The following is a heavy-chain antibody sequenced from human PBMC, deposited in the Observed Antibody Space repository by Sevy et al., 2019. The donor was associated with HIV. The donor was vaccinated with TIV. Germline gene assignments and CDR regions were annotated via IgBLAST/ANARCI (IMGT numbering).Heavy chain of an antibody. V-gene: IGHV3-21*01. D-gene: IGHD2-2*02. CDR3: ARRYCSLTSCYMHDAFDI. CDR2: ISDSSNYI. CDR1: VFTFSSYS. J-gene: IGHJ3*02. Sequence: GGSLRLSCAASVFTFSSYSMNWVRQAPGKGLEWVSSISDSSNYIYYADSVKGRFTISRDNAKNSLYLQMNSLRAEDTAVYYCARRYCSLTSCYMHDAFDIWGQGTMVTVSS.